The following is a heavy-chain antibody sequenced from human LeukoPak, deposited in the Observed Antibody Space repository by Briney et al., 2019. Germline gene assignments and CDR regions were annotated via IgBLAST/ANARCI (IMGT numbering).Heavy chain of an antibody. D-gene: IGHD5-12*01. CDR2: IDWNGGST. CDR3: ARVEASGYDYGAFDY. Sequence: GGSLRLSCATSGFTFDDYGMSWVRQAPGKGLEWVSGIDWNGGSTGYADSVKGRFTISRDNAKNSLYLQMNSLRAEDTAVYYCARVEASGYDYGAFDYWGQGTLVTVSS. V-gene: IGHV3-20*04. J-gene: IGHJ4*02. CDR1: GFTFDDYG.